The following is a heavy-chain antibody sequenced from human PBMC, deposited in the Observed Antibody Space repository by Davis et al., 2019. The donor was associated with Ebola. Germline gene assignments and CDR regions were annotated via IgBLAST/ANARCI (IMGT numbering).Heavy chain of an antibody. CDR2: ISSSGSTI. J-gene: IGHJ6*03. Sequence: PGGSLRLSCAASGFTFSDYYMSWIRQAPGKGLEWVSYISSSGSTIYYADSVKGRFTISRDNAKNSLYLQMNSLRAEDTAVYYCARGFRRDWTPEYMDVWGKGTTVTVSS. CDR1: GFTFSDYY. V-gene: IGHV3-11*04. CDR3: ARGFRRDWTPEYMDV. D-gene: IGHD3/OR15-3a*01.